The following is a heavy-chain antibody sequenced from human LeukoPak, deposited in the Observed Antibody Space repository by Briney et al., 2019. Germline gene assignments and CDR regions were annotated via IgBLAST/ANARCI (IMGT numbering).Heavy chain of an antibody. CDR1: GFIVSSNY. J-gene: IGHJ4*02. CDR2: ILSGDST. CDR3: ATSPSKGY. V-gene: IGHV3-53*01. Sequence: GSLRLSCAASGFIVSSNYMSWVRQAPGKGLEWVSVILSGDSTFYADSVKGRFTISRDDSKNTLYLQMNSLRAEDTAVYYCATSPSKGYWGQGTLVTVSS. D-gene: IGHD2-2*01.